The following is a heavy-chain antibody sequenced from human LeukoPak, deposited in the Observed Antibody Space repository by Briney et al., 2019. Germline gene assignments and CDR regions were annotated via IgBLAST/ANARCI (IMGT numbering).Heavy chain of an antibody. CDR3: ARHRIAARGSFDY. J-gene: IGHJ4*02. D-gene: IGHD6-6*01. CDR1: GGSISNGDYY. Sequence: SQTLSLTCTVSGGSISNGDYYWSWIRQPPGKGLEWIGYIYYSGSTYYNPSLKSRVTISVDTSKNQFSLKLNSVTAADTAVYYCARHRIAARGSFDYWGQGTLVTVSS. CDR2: IYYSGST. V-gene: IGHV4-30-4*01.